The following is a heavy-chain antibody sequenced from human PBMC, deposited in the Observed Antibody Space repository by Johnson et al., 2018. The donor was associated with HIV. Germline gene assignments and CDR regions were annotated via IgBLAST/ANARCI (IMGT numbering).Heavy chain of an antibody. D-gene: IGHD3-10*01. CDR3: ARDSGVPGNDAFDI. CDR2: ISYDGSNK. J-gene: IGHJ3*02. CDR1: GFTFSSYA. Sequence: VQLVESGGGLVQPGGSLRLSCAASGFTFSSYAMHWVRQAPGKGLEWVAVISYDGSNKYYADSVKGRFTISRDNSKNTLYLQLSSLRSEDTAVYYCARDSGVPGNDAFDIWGQGTMVTVSS. V-gene: IGHV3-30-3*01.